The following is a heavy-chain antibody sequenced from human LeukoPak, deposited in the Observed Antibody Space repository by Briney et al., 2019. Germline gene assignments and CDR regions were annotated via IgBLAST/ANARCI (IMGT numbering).Heavy chain of an antibody. V-gene: IGHV4-59*01. Sequence: SETLSLTCTVSGGSISSYCWSWIRQPPGKGLEWIGYIYYSGSTNYNPSLKSRVTISVDTSKNQFSLKLSSVTAADTAVYYCARDYSYFDYWGQGTLVTVSS. CDR3: ARDYSYFDY. D-gene: IGHD2-21*01. J-gene: IGHJ4*02. CDR1: GGSISSYC. CDR2: IYYSGST.